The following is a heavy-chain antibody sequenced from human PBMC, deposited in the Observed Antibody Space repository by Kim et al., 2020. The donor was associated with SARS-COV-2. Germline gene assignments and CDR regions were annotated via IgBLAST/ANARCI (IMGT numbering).Heavy chain of an antibody. CDR1: GFTFNDYG. CDR3: ARGLMGGPIDF. D-gene: IGHD2-8*01. V-gene: IGHV3-20*01. CDR2: IKRNGDST. Sequence: GGSLRLSCAVSGFTFNDYGMSWVRQAPGKGLEWVSGIKRNGDSTGYADSVKGRFTISRDNAKNSLYLQMNSLRAEDTALDHCARGLMGGPIDFWGQGILVTVSS. J-gene: IGHJ4*02.